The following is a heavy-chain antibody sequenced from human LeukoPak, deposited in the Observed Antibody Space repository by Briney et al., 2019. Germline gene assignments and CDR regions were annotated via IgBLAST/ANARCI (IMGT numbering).Heavy chain of an antibody. Sequence: AGGSLRLSCAASGFTFSRHVMSWVRQAPGKGLEWVSGISGGGDNTYYADSVKGRFTISRDNSKNTLYLQMNSLRAEDTAVYYCAKVAGEQWLVIERHLNWFDPWGQGTLVTVSS. J-gene: IGHJ5*02. CDR2: ISGGGDNT. CDR1: GFTFSRHV. D-gene: IGHD6-19*01. V-gene: IGHV3-23*01. CDR3: AKVAGEQWLVIERHLNWFDP.